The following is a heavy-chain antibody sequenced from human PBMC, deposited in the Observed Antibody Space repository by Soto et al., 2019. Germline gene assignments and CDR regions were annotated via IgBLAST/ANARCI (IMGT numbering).Heavy chain of an antibody. J-gene: IGHJ4*02. CDR2: ISYDGSNK. CDR1: GFTFSSYA. V-gene: IGHV3-30-3*01. Sequence: GGSLRLSCAASGFTFSSYAMHWVRQAPGKGLEWVAVISYDGSNKYYADSGKGRFTISRDNSKNTLYLQMNSLRAEDTAVYYCARDLRGGRHHRGYSYGPIDYWGQGTLVTVSS. CDR3: ARDLRGGRHHRGYSYGPIDY. D-gene: IGHD5-18*01.